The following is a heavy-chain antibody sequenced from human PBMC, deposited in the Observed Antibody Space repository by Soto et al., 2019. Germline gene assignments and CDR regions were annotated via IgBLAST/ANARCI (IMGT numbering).Heavy chain of an antibody. J-gene: IGHJ4*02. V-gene: IGHV6-1*01. Sequence: SQTLSLTCAISGDSVSSNSAAWNWIRQSPSRGLEWLGRTYYRSKWYNDYAVSVKSRITINPDTSKYQFSLQLNSVTPEDTAVYYCARESFVVVPAATPSAFDYWGQGTLVTVSS. CDR1: GDSVSSNSAA. D-gene: IGHD2-2*01. CDR3: ARESFVVVPAATPSAFDY. CDR2: TYYRSKWYN.